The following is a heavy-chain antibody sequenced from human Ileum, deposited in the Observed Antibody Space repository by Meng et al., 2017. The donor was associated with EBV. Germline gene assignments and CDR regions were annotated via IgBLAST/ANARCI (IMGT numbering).Heavy chain of an antibody. Sequence: QLQCQESGPGLVQPPQSLSPSCVISGDSVSSDKTAWNWIRQSPSRGLEWLGRTYRRSRWYYDYALSVKSRINISPDTSKNQVSLQLNSVTDEDTGIYYCATSRIAKFDRWGQGTLVTVSS. CDR3: ATSRIAKFDR. V-gene: IGHV6-1*01. CDR1: GDSVSSDKTA. J-gene: IGHJ5*02. CDR2: TYRRSRWYY.